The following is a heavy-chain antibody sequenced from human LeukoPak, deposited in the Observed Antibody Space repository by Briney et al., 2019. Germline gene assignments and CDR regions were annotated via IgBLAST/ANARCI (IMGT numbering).Heavy chain of an antibody. J-gene: IGHJ4*02. CDR3: ARESSTSCYADY. V-gene: IGHV4-34*01. CDR2: INHSGST. D-gene: IGHD2-2*01. CDR1: GGSFSGYY. Sequence: PSETLSLTCAVYGGSFSGYYWSWIRQPPGEGLEWIGEINHSGSTNYNPSLKSRVTISVDTSKNQFSLKLSSVTAADTAVYYCARESSTSCYADYWGQGTLVTVSS.